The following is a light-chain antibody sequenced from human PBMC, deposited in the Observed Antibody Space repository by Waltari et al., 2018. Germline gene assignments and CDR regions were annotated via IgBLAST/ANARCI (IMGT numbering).Light chain of an antibody. CDR2: PAS. V-gene: IGKV1-9*01. Sequence: DIQLPQSPPFLSASVGDTVTITCRASQGIRSFLAWYQQKPGRAPKLLIYPASTLQSGVPSRFSGSGSGTDFTLTISSLQPEDFATYYCQHFHSYPLTFGGGTKVEIK. J-gene: IGKJ4*01. CDR1: QGIRSF. CDR3: QHFHSYPLT.